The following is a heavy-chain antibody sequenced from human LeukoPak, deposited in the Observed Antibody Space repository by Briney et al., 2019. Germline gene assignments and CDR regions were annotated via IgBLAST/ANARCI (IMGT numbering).Heavy chain of an antibody. CDR1: SSTFSTYG. CDR2: INTHKGNT. Sequence: ASVKVSCKTSSSTFSTYGITWVRQAPGQGLEWMGWINTHKGNTYYAREFQDRVSMTTDASTTTAYMELRSLRSDDTAIYYGATYYSGSESFTTQFDHWGQGTLVTVSS. D-gene: IGHD3-10*01. J-gene: IGHJ4*02. V-gene: IGHV1-18*04. CDR3: ATYYSGSESFTTQFDH.